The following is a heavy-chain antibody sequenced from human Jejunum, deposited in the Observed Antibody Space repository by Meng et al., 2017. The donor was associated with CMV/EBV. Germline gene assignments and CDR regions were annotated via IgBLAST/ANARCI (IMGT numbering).Heavy chain of an antibody. J-gene: IGHJ4*02. CDR1: GDSVSSYY. Sequence: QVQLQESCPGLVKPSETLPLTCTVSGDSVSSYYWSWIRQPAVKALEWIGRIYTSNSAHYNPSLKSRVTMSLDTSKNQFSLKLTSVTAADTAFYYWARDLRGITGTSLWGPGTLVTVSS. V-gene: IGHV4-4*07. D-gene: IGHD1-7*01. CDR2: IYTSNSA. CDR3: ARDLRGITGTSL.